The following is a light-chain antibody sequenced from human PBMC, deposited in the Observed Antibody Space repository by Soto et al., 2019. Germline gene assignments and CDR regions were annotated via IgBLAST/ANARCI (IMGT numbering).Light chain of an antibody. CDR3: QQLQRTPFT. CDR2: GTS. V-gene: IGKV1-9*01. Sequence: QLTQSPSSLSASVGDRVTITCRASQDISRYLAWYQQKAGKAPKLLIYGTSTLQSGVPSRFSAFGSGTEFTLTISSLQPEDFPTYHCQQLQRTPFTFGPGTTVDV. CDR1: QDISRY. J-gene: IGKJ3*01.